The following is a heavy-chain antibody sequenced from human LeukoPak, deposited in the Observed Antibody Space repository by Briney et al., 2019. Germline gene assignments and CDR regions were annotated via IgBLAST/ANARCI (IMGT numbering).Heavy chain of an antibody. CDR2: ISWNSGSI. CDR3: AKDNLGVFDY. CDR1: GFTFDDYA. J-gene: IGHJ4*02. Sequence: GGSLRLSCAASGFTFDDYAMHWVRQAPGKGLEWVSGISWNSGSIGYADSVKGRFTVSRDNAKNSLYLQMNSLRAEDMALYYCAKDNLGVFDYWGQGTLVTVSS. V-gene: IGHV3-9*03.